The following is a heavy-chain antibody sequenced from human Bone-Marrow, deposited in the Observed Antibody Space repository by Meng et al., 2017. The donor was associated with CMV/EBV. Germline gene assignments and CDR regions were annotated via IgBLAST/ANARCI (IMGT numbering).Heavy chain of an antibody. CDR1: GFTVSSNY. D-gene: IGHD6-13*01. CDR3: AKKEAAAGVFYYGMDV. J-gene: IGHJ6*02. Sequence: GESLKISCAASGFTVSSNYMSWVRQAPGKGLEWVSIIYSGGSSTYYADSVKGRFTISRDNSKNTLYLQMNSLRAEDTAVYYCAKKEAAAGVFYYGMDVWGQGTTVTVSS. CDR2: IYSGGSST. V-gene: IGHV3-23*03.